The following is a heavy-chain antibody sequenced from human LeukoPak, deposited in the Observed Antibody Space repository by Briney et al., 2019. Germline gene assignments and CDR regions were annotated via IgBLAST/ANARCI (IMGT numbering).Heavy chain of an antibody. J-gene: IGHJ4*02. CDR1: GGTFSSYA. V-gene: IGHV1-69*05. CDR3: ARDWPYSSSSSDY. D-gene: IGHD6-6*01. CDR2: IIPIFGTA. Sequence: ASVKVSCKASGGTFSSYAISWVRQAPGQGLEWMGGIIPIFGTANYAQKSQGRVTITTDESTSTAYMELSSLRSEDTAIYYCARDWPYSSSSSDYWGQGTLVTVSS.